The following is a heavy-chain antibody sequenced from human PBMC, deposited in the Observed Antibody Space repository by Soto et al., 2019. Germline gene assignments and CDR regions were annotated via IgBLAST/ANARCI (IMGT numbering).Heavy chain of an antibody. CDR2: ISAYNGNT. Sequence: QVQLVQSGAEVKKPGASVKVSCKASGYTFTSYGISWVRQAPGQGLEWMGWISAYNGNTNYAQKLQGRVTMTTDTSTSTAYMELRSLRSDDTAVYYCARDLGPIWFGDLRGMDVWGQGTTVTVSS. D-gene: IGHD3-10*01. CDR3: ARDLGPIWFGDLRGMDV. CDR1: GYTFTSYG. V-gene: IGHV1-18*01. J-gene: IGHJ6*02.